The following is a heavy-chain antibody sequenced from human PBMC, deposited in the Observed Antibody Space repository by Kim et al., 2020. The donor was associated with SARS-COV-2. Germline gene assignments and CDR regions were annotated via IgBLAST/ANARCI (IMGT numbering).Heavy chain of an antibody. Sequence: GGSLRLSCAASGFTFGKYGMHWVRQAPGKGLEWVAGITWNSGSMGYADSVKGRFTISRANAKNSLYLQMNSLRTEDTAVYYCAKDMRDFSSVPCYTDNNNMDVLGKGTTVTVSS. CDR3: AKDMRDFSSVPCYTDNNNMDV. J-gene: IGHJ6*03. V-gene: IGHV3-9*01. CDR2: ITWNSGSM. D-gene: IGHD2-2*01. CDR1: GFTFGKYG.